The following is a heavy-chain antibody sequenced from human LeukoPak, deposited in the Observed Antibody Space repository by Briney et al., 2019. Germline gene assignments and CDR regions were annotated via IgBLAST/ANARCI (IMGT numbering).Heavy chain of an antibody. CDR2: ISGSGGST. CDR3: AKDRYYYDSSGSLNY. Sequence: GGSLRLSCAASGFTFSSYAMSWVRQAPGKGLEWVSAISGSGGSTYYADSVKGRFTISRDNSKNTLYLQMNSLRAEDTAVYYCAKDRYYYDSSGSLNYWGQGTLVTVSS. CDR1: GFTFSSYA. V-gene: IGHV3-23*01. D-gene: IGHD3-22*01. J-gene: IGHJ4*02.